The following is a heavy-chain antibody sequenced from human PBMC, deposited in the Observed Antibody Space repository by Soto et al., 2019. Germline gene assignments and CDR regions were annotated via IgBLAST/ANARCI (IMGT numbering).Heavy chain of an antibody. D-gene: IGHD5-18*01. J-gene: IGHJ4*02. CDR2: INPSGGST. CDR1: GYTFTIYY. V-gene: IGHV1-46*01. Sequence: ASVKVSCKASGYTFTIYYMHWVLQAPGQGLEWMGIINPSGGSTSYAQKFQGRVTMTRDTSTSTVYMELSSLRSEDTAVYYCARDLGGQLWLGYFDYWGQGTLVTVSS. CDR3: ARDLGGQLWLGYFDY.